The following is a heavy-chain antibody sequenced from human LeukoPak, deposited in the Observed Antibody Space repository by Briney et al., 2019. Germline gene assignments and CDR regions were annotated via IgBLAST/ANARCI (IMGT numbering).Heavy chain of an antibody. CDR2: IVDSGAGT. Sequence: GGSLRLTCAAYGFTFNSYAMSWVRQAPGKGLEWVSAIVDSGAGTYYADSVKGRFTISRDNSKHTLYLQMNSLRAEDTAVYYCAKEKLGYCSGSSCYSTYYFDYWGQGTLVTVSS. J-gene: IGHJ4*02. CDR3: AKEKLGYCSGSSCYSTYYFDY. V-gene: IGHV3-23*01. D-gene: IGHD2-2*01. CDR1: GFTFNSYA.